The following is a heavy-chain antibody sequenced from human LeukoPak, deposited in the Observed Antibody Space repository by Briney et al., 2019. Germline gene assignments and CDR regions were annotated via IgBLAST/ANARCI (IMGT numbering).Heavy chain of an antibody. CDR3: TRGALEGANDY. J-gene: IGHJ4*02. Sequence: PGGSLRLSCAASGFPFSSSVMSWVRQTPRKGLEWVSIISVSDSGTHYADSVKGRFSVSRDTSKNTVYLQMNSLKTEDTAVYYCTRGALEGANDYWGQGTLVTVSS. CDR2: ISVSDSGT. CDR1: GFPFSSSV. V-gene: IGHV3-23*01. D-gene: IGHD1-26*01.